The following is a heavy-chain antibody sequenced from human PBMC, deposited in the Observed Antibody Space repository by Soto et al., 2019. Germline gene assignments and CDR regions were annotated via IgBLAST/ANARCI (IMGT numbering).Heavy chain of an antibody. CDR3: VRDSARIGGPIADAFDL. Sequence: GGSLRLSCAASGFTFSTYCMNWVRQAPGKGLEWVSSISATSTYIYYADSLKGRFSVSRDNAKNSLYLQINSLRAEDTAMYYCVRDSARIGGPIADAFDLWGQETMVTVSS. CDR1: GFTFSTYC. V-gene: IGHV3-21*01. J-gene: IGHJ3*01. D-gene: IGHD1-26*01. CDR2: ISATSTYI.